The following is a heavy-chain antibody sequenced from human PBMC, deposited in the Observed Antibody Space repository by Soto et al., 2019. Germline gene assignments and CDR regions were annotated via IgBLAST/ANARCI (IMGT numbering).Heavy chain of an antibody. J-gene: IGHJ3*02. CDR2: IYYSGAT. V-gene: IGHV4-31*03. Sequence: QVQLQESGPGLVKPSQTLSLTCTVSGASLSSDAYYWSWIRQHPVKGLEWIGYIYYSGATYYNPSLESRVTISLDTPKNHFSLRLSSVSAADTAVYYCARGGRRGDVLDIWGQGTMVTVSS. CDR1: GASLSSDAYY. D-gene: IGHD1-1*01. CDR3: ARGGRRGDVLDI.